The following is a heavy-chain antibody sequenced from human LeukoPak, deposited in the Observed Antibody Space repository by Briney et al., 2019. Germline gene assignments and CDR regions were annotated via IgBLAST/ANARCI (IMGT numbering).Heavy chain of an antibody. CDR3: ARKCIAARTYYYYGMDV. V-gene: IGHV4-59*08. Sequence: PSETLSLTCTVSGGSISTYYWSWIRQPPGKGLEWIGYIYYSGRTNYNPSLKSRVTISLDTSKNQFSLKLSSVTAADTAVYYCARKCIAARTYYYYGMDVWGQGTTVTVSS. J-gene: IGHJ6*02. D-gene: IGHD6-6*01. CDR1: GGSISTYY. CDR2: IYYSGRT.